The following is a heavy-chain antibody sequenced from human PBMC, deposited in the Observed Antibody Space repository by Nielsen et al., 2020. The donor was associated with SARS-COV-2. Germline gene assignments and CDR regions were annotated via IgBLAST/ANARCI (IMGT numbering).Heavy chain of an antibody. D-gene: IGHD1-1*01. CDR3: ARDALEGPGIDY. Sequence: SVKVSCKASGGTFSSYAISWVRQAPGQGLGWMGRIIPILGIANYAQKFQGRVTITADKSTSTAYMELSSLRSEDTAVYYCARDALEGPGIDYWGQGTLVTVSS. CDR1: GGTFSSYA. V-gene: IGHV1-69*04. CDR2: IIPILGIA. J-gene: IGHJ4*02.